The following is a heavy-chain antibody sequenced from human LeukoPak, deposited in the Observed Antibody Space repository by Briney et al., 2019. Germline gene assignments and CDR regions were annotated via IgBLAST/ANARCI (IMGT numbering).Heavy chain of an antibody. J-gene: IGHJ5*02. D-gene: IGHD2-2*01. CDR2: IRSKAYGGTT. CDR1: GFTFGDYA. CDR3: TREGDCSSTSGYRAVNWFDP. V-gene: IGHV3-49*04. Sequence: GRSLRLSCTASGFTFGDYAMSWVRQAPGKGLEWVGFIRSKAYGGTTEYAASVKGRFTISRDDSKSIAYLQMNSLKTEDTAVYYCTREGDCSSTSGYRAVNWFDPWGQGTLVTVSS.